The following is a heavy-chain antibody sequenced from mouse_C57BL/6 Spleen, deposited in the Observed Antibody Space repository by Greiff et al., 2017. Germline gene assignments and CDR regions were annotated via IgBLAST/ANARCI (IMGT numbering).Heavy chain of an antibody. CDR1: GFSFNTYA. V-gene: IGHV10-1*01. CDR2: IRSKSNNYAT. CDR3: VRQLRLHFDY. Sequence: VQLKESGGGLVQPKGSLKLSCAASGFSFNTYAMNWVRQAPGKGLEWVARIRSKSNNYATYYADSVKDRFTISRDDSESMLYLQMNNLKTEDTAMYYCVRQLRLHFDYWGQGTTLTVSS. J-gene: IGHJ2*01. D-gene: IGHD3-2*02.